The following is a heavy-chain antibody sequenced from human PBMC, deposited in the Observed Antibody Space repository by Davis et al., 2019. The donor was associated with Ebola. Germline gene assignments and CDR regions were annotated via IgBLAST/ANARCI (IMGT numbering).Heavy chain of an antibody. CDR1: GFTFSSYA. D-gene: IGHD3-3*01. J-gene: IGHJ4*02. V-gene: IGHV3-30*18. Sequence: PGGSLRLSCATSGFTFSSYAIHRVRQAPGKGLEWVAVMSYDGSNEYYADSVKGRFIISRDISKKTLYLQMNSLRAEDTAVYYCAKDETQIYDFWSGYYDSWGPGTLVTVSS. CDR2: MSYDGSNE. CDR3: AKDETQIYDFWSGYYDS.